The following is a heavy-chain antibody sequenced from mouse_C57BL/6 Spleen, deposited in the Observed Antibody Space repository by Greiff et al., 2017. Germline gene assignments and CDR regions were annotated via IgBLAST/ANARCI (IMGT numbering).Heavy chain of an antibody. CDR2: FYPGDGDT. CDR1: GYAFSSSW. D-gene: IGHD3-2*02. Sequence: QVQLQQSGPELVKPGASVKISCKASGYAFSSSWMNWVKQRPGKGLEWIGRFYPGDGDTNYNGKFKGKATLTADKSSSTAYMQLSSLTSEDSAVYFCALRQLRLGYFDYWGQGTTLTVSS. J-gene: IGHJ2*01. V-gene: IGHV1-82*01. CDR3: ALRQLRLGYFDY.